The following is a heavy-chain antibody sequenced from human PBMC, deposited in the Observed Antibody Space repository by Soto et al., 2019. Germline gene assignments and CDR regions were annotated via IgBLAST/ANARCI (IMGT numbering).Heavy chain of an antibody. CDR3: ARRYGPGFDY. J-gene: IGHJ4*02. V-gene: IGHV4-59*08. CDR1: GGSISSYY. Sequence: QVQLQESGPGLVKPSETLSLTCTVSGGSISSYYWSWIRQPPGKGLEWIGYIYYSGSTNYNPSLKRRVIISVDTSKNQSSLKLSSVTAADTAVYYCARRYGPGFDYWGQGTLVTVSS. CDR2: IYYSGST. D-gene: IGHD4-17*01.